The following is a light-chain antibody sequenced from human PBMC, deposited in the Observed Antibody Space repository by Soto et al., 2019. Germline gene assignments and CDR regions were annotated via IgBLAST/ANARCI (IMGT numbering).Light chain of an antibody. CDR3: SSYTSSSTLV. CDR1: SSDVGGYNY. CDR2: EVS. Sequence: QSALTQPASVSGSPGQSITISCTGTSSDVGGYNYVSWYQQHPGKAPKLMIYEVSNRPSGVSNRFSGSKSGKTASLTISGLXXXXXADYYCSSYTSSSTLVFGTGTKLT. V-gene: IGLV2-14*01. J-gene: IGLJ1*01.